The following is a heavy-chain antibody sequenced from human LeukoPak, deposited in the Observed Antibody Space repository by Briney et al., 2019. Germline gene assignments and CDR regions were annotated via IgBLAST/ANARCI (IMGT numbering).Heavy chain of an antibody. CDR2: IYHSGSA. J-gene: IGHJ4*02. D-gene: IGHD3-22*01. CDR1: GYSISSGYY. V-gene: IGHV4-38-2*02. Sequence: SETLSLTCTVSGYSISSGYYWGWIRQPPGKGLEWIGSIYHSGSAYYNPSLKSRVTISVDTSKNQFSLKLSSVTAADTAVYYCARERSGYSLFDYWGQGTLVTVSS. CDR3: ARERSGYSLFDY.